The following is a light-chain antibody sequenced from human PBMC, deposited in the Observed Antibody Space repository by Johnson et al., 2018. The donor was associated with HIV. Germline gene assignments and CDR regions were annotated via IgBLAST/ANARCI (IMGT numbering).Light chain of an antibody. Sequence: QSVLTQPPSVSAAPGQKVTISCSGSSSNIGNNYVSWYQQLPGTAPKLLIYENNKRPSGIPDRFSGSKSGTSATLGITGLQTGDDADYYCGTWDSSLSAYVFGTGTKVT. CDR2: ENN. V-gene: IGLV1-51*02. CDR3: GTWDSSLSAYV. CDR1: SSNIGNNY. J-gene: IGLJ1*01.